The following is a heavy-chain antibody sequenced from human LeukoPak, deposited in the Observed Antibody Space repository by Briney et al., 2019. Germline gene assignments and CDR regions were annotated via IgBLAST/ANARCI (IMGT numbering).Heavy chain of an antibody. Sequence: SETLSLTCTVSGGSISSGDYYWSWIRQPPGKGLEWIGYIYYSGSTYYNPSLKSRVTISVDTSKNQFSLKLSSVTAAVTAVYYCARGRNDYGDYQPLLGYYFDYWGQGTLVTVSS. CDR1: GGSISSGDYY. D-gene: IGHD4-17*01. V-gene: IGHV4-30-4*01. CDR3: ARGRNDYGDYQPLLGYYFDY. J-gene: IGHJ4*02. CDR2: IYYSGST.